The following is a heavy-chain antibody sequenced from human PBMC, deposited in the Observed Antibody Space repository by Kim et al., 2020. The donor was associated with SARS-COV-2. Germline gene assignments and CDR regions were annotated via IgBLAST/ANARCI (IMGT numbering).Heavy chain of an antibody. CDR3: ARYREVYYDSSGYYHYFDY. D-gene: IGHD3-22*01. V-gene: IGHV1-69*04. Sequence: SVKVSCKASGGTFSSYAISWVRQAPGQGLEWMGRIIPILGIANYAQKFQGRVTITADKSTSTAYMELSSLRSEDTAVYYCARYREVYYDSSGYYHYFDYWGQGTLVTVSS. J-gene: IGHJ4*02. CDR2: IIPILGIA. CDR1: GGTFSSYA.